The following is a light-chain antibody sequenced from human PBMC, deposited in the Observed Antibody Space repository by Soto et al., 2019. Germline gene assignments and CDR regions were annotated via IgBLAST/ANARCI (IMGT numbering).Light chain of an antibody. CDR2: DAS. Sequence: EIVLTQSPGILSLSPGERATLSCRASQSVSSYLAWYQQKPGQAPRLLIYDASNRATGIPARFSGSGSGTDFTLTISCLQSEDFATYYCQQYYSYPRTFGQGTKVDIK. CDR1: QSVSSY. V-gene: IGKV3-11*01. CDR3: QQYYSYPRT. J-gene: IGKJ1*01.